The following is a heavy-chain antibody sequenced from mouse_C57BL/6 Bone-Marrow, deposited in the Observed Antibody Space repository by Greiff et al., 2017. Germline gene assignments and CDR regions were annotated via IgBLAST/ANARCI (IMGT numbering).Heavy chain of an antibody. V-gene: IGHV1-50*01. CDR1: GYTFTSYW. CDR2: IDPSDSYT. D-gene: IGHD2-1*01. J-gene: IGHJ1*03. Sequence: VQLQQPGAELVKPGASVKLSCKASGYTFTSYWMQWVKQRPGQGLEWIGEIDPSDSYTNYNQKFKGKATLTVDTASSTAYMQLSSLTSEDSAVYYCAREIYGNYAYWYFEVWGTGTTVTVSA. CDR3: AREIYGNYAYWYFEV.